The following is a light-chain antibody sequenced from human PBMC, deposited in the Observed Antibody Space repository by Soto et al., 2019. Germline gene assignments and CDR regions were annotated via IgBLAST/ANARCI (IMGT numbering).Light chain of an antibody. CDR3: QQYGSSPPWT. CDR1: QSVSSSY. J-gene: IGKJ1*01. CDR2: GAS. V-gene: IGKV3-20*01. Sequence: EIVLAQSPGTLSLSPGARATLSCRASQSVSSSYLAWYQQRPGQAPRLLIYGASSRATGIPDRFSGSGSGTDFTHTISRREPGDFAVYYGQQYGSSPPWTFGQGTKVEIK.